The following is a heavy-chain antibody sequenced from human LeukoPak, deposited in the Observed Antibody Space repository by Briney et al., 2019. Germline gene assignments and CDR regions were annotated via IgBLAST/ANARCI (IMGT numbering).Heavy chain of an antibody. V-gene: IGHV4-38-2*01. CDR1: GYSISSDYH. CDR2: IYHSGST. D-gene: IGHD3-3*01. Sequence: SETLSLTRALSGYSISSDYHRGWVRQPPGKGLEWIGSIYHSGSTYYNPSLKSRVTISVDTSKNQFSLKLSSVTAADTAVYYCARGLTYYDFWSGHHPGSYYMDVWGKGTTVTVSS. J-gene: IGHJ6*03. CDR3: ARGLTYYDFWSGHHPGSYYMDV.